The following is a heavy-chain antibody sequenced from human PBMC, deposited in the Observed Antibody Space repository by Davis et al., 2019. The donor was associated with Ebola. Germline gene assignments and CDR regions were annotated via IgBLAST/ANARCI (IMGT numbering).Heavy chain of an antibody. CDR1: GFTFSSYT. CDR3: ASRPATVTLYYFDY. D-gene: IGHD4-11*01. Sequence: ESLKISCAASGFTFSSYTMNWVRQAPGKGLEWVSYISSRSSTIFYADSVKGRFTISRDNAKNSLYLQMNSLRDEDTAVYYCASRPATVTLYYFDYWGQGTLVTVSS. CDR2: ISSRSSTI. V-gene: IGHV3-48*02. J-gene: IGHJ4*02.